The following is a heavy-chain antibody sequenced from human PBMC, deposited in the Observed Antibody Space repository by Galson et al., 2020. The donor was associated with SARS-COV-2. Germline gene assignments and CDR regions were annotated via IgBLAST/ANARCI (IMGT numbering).Heavy chain of an antibody. CDR3: AKDGGYYYDGSGFSTEYYFDF. V-gene: IGHV3-30*18. CDR1: EFTFSSYG. CDR2: ISYDGNNK. D-gene: IGHD3-22*01. J-gene: IGHJ4*02. Sequence: GESLKISCAASEFTFSSYGMHWVRQAPGKGLEWVAVISYDGNNKFYADSVKGRFTISRDISRNTLYLQMNGLRAEDTAVYYCAKDGGYYYDGSGFSTEYYFDFWGQGTLVTVSS.